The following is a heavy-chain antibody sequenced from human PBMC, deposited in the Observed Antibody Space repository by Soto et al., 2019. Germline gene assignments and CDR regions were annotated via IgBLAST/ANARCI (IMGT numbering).Heavy chain of an antibody. D-gene: IGHD1-20*01. Sequence: PSETLSLTCTVSGGSVSSGSYYWSWIRQPPGKGLEWIGYIYYSGSTNYNPSLKSRVTISVDTSKNQFSLKLSSVTAADTAVYYCARDNWNDAYYFDYWGQGTLVTVSS. CDR2: IYYSGST. CDR1: GGSVSSGSYY. CDR3: ARDNWNDAYYFDY. V-gene: IGHV4-61*01. J-gene: IGHJ4*02.